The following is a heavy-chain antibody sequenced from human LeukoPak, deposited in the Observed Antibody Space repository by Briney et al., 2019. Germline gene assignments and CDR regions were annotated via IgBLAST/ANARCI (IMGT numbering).Heavy chain of an antibody. D-gene: IGHD3-9*01. Sequence: GGSLRLSCAASGFTFDDYGMSWVRQAPGKGLEWVSGINWNGGSTGYADSVKGRFTISRDNAKNSLYLQMNSLRAEDTALYYCTTAVLRYFDWLQQMDYWGQGTLVTVSS. CDR3: TTAVLRYFDWLQQMDY. CDR2: INWNGGST. CDR1: GFTFDDYG. J-gene: IGHJ4*02. V-gene: IGHV3-20*04.